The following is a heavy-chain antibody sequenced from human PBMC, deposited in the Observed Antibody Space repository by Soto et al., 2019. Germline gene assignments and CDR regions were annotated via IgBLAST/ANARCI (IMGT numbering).Heavy chain of an antibody. CDR2: IYYSGST. J-gene: IGHJ4*02. CDR3: ARRSSSSSRVFDY. Sequence: SETLSLTCTVSGGSISSYYWSWIRQPPGKGLEWIGYIYYSGSTNYNPSLKSRVTISVDTSKNQFSLKLSSVTAADTAVYYCARRSSSSSRVFDYWGQGTLVTVSS. D-gene: IGHD6-6*01. CDR1: GGSISSYY. V-gene: IGHV4-59*01.